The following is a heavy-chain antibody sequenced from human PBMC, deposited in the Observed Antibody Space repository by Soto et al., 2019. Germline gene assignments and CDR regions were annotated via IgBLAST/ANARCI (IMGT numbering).Heavy chain of an antibody. Sequence: QVQLVQSGAEVKKPGSSVKVSCKASGGTFSSYTISWVRQAPGQGLEWMGRIIPILGIANYAQKFQGRVTITADKSTSTAYMELSSLRSEYTAVYYCARRGVFGTTYYFDYWGQGTLVTVSS. CDR1: GGTFSSYT. V-gene: IGHV1-69*02. D-gene: IGHD3-10*02. CDR2: IIPILGIA. CDR3: ARRGVFGTTYYFDY. J-gene: IGHJ4*02.